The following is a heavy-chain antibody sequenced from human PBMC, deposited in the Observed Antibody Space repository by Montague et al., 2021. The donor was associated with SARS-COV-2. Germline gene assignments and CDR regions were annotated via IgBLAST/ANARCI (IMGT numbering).Heavy chain of an antibody. V-gene: IGHV4-59*01. D-gene: IGHD2-15*01. CDR3: ARAQNICFIANCVNYFDL. Sequence: SETLSLTCSVSGGSTSNYYWTWIRQSPGKGLQWIGYIFYTGSTKFNHSLKSRVSMSLDTSKNPFSLRLSAVTAADTARYYCARAQNICFIANCVNYFDLWGQGALVTVSS. CDR2: IFYTGST. J-gene: IGHJ4*02. CDR1: GGSTSNYY.